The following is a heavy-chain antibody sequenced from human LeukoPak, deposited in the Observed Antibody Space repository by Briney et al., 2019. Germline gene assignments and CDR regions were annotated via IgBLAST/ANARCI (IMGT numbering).Heavy chain of an antibody. J-gene: IGHJ4*02. Sequence: GGSLRLSCAASGFTFSTYGFHWVRQAPGKGLEWVAVISYDETYKYYADSVKGRFTISRDNSKNTLYLQMHSLRAEDTAVYYCAKEGTYYDVLSGPPDYWGQGTLVTVSS. CDR2: ISYDETYK. CDR1: GFTFSTYG. D-gene: IGHD3-3*01. CDR3: AKEGTYYDVLSGPPDY. V-gene: IGHV3-30*18.